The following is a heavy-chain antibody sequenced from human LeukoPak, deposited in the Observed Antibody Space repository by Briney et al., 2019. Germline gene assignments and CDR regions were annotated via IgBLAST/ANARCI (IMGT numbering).Heavy chain of an antibody. D-gene: IGHD3-10*01. Sequence: ASVKVSCKASGYTFTGYYMHWVRQAPGQGLEWMXWINPNSGGTNYAQKFQGRVTMTRDTSISTAYMELSRLRSDDTAVYYCARVSPLGTQDAFDIWGQGTMVTVSS. CDR3: ARVSPLGTQDAFDI. CDR1: GYTFTGYY. V-gene: IGHV1-2*02. CDR2: INPNSGGT. J-gene: IGHJ3*02.